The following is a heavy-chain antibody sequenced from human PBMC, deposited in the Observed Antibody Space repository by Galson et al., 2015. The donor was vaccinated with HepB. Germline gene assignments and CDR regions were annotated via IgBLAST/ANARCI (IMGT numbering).Heavy chain of an antibody. CDR3: ASELVSQEDYYYGMDV. CDR2: ISAYNGNT. D-gene: IGHD2-8*01. CDR1: GYTFTSYD. J-gene: IGHJ6*02. Sequence: SVKVSCKASGYTFTSYDISWVRQAPGQGLEWVGWISAYNGNTNYAQKFQGRVTMTTDTSTSTAYMELRGLRSDDTAVYYCASELVSQEDYYYGMDVWGQGTTVTVSS. V-gene: IGHV1-18*01.